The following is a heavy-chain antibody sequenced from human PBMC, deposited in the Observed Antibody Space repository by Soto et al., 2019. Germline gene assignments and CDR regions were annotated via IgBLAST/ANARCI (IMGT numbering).Heavy chain of an antibody. CDR2: IIPIFGTA. J-gene: IGHJ6*02. D-gene: IGHD3-3*01. CDR1: GGTFSSYA. V-gene: IGHV1-69*06. CDR3: ARNFITIFGVSYGMDV. Sequence: ASVKVSCKASGGTFSSYAISWVRQAPGQGLEWMGGIIPIFGTANYAQKFQGRVTITADKSTSTAYMELSSLRSEDTAVYYCARNFITIFGVSYGMDVWGQGTTVTGSS.